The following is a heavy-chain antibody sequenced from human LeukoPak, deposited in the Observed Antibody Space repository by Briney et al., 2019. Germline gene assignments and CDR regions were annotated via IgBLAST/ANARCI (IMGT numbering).Heavy chain of an antibody. J-gene: IGHJ4*02. D-gene: IGHD6-19*01. CDR2: IIPIFGTA. CDR1: GGTFSSYA. Sequence: SVKVSCXASGGTFSSYAISWVRQAPGQGLEWMGRIIPIFGTANYAQKFQGRVTITTDESTSTAYMELSSLRSEDTAVYYCARDPGYYSSGWLDYWGQGTLVTVSS. CDR3: ARDPGYYSSGWLDY. V-gene: IGHV1-69*05.